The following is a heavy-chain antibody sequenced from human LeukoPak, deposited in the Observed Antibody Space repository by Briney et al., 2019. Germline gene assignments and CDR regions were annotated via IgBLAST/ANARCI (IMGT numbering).Heavy chain of an antibody. CDR1: GFTFSSYW. CDR2: INSDGSRT. J-gene: IGHJ5*01. D-gene: IGHD4-17*01. Sequence: GGSLRLSCSASGFTFSSYWMHWVRQAPGKGLVWVSRINSDGSRTTYADSVKGRFTISRDNSKNTLYLQMNSLRAEDTAVYYCANPPTVTKTRFDSWGQGTLVTVSS. CDR3: ANPPTVTKTRFDS. V-gene: IGHV3-74*01.